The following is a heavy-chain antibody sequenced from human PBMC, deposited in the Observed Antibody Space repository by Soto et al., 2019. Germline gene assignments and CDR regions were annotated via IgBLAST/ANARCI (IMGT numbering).Heavy chain of an antibody. CDR2: IRSKAYGGTT. D-gene: IGHD3-3*01. V-gene: IGHV3-49*03. J-gene: IGHJ3*02. Sequence: PGESLKISCTASGFTFGDYAMSWFRQAPGKGLEWVGFIRSKAYGGTTEYAASVKGRFTISRDDSKSIAYLQMNSLKTEDTAVYYCTSGIFGVVRGAFDIWGQGTTVTVSS. CDR3: TSGIFGVVRGAFDI. CDR1: GFTFGDYA.